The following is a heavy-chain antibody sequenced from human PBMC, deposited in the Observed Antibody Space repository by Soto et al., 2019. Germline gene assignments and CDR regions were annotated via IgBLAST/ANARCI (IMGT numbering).Heavy chain of an antibody. CDR2: INHSGST. Sequence: QVQLQQWGAGLLKPSETLSLTCAVYGGSFSGYYWSWIRQPPGKGLEWIGEINHSGSTNYNPSLKSRVTISVDTSKNQFSLKLSSVTAADTAVYYCAREKGSGSYYNGRVYFDYWGQGILVTVSS. J-gene: IGHJ4*02. CDR3: AREKGSGSYYNGRVYFDY. D-gene: IGHD3-10*01. CDR1: GGSFSGYY. V-gene: IGHV4-34*01.